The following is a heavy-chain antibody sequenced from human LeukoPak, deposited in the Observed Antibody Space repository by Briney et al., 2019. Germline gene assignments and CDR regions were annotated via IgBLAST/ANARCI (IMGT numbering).Heavy chain of an antibody. CDR2: IYYSGST. J-gene: IGHJ4*02. D-gene: IGHD4-17*01. V-gene: IGHV4-39*07. CDR1: GGSISSSSYY. Sequence: PSETLSLTCTVSGGSISSSSYYWGRIRQPPGKGLEWIGSIYYSGSTYYNPSLKSRVTISVDTSKNQFSLKLSSVTAADTAVYYCARVGMYGASRGVDYWGQGTLVTVSS. CDR3: ARVGMYGASRGVDY.